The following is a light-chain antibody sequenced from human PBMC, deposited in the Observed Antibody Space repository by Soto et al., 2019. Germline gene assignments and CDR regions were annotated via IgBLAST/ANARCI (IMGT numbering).Light chain of an antibody. V-gene: IGKV3-20*01. CDR3: QQYANSPFT. CDR2: GAS. Sequence: EIVLTQSPGTLPLSPGERATLSCRASQSVSSNYLVWYQQKPGQAPRPLIYGASLRATVIPDRFSGSGSGTDFTLTISRLEPEDVAVYYCQQYANSPFTFGQGTKLEIK. CDR1: QSVSSNY. J-gene: IGKJ2*01.